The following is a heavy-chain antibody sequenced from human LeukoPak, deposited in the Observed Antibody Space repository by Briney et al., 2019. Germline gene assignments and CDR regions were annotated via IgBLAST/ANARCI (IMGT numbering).Heavy chain of an antibody. D-gene: IGHD3-3*01. CDR1: GFTFSSYA. V-gene: IGHV3-30-3*01. CDR3: ARDTLYEFLDPEGAFDI. CDR2: ISYDGSNK. Sequence: QPGRSLRLSCAASGFTFSSYAMHWVRQAPGKGLEWVAVISYDGSNKYYADSVKGRFTISRDNSKNTLYLQMNSLRAEDTAVYYCARDTLYEFLDPEGAFDIWGQGTMVTVSS. J-gene: IGHJ3*02.